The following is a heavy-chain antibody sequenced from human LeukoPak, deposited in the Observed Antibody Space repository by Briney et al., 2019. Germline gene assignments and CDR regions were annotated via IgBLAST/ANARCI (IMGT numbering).Heavy chain of an antibody. CDR3: ARDMVGATQPPYAY. D-gene: IGHD1-26*01. CDR1: GYTFTGYY. J-gene: IGHJ4*02. Sequence: ASVKVSCKASGYTFTGYYMHWVRQAPGQGLEWMGWINPNSGNTNYAQKLQGRVTMTTDTSTSTAYMELRSLRSDDTAVYYCARDMVGATQPPYAYWGQGTLVTVSS. CDR2: INPNSGNT. V-gene: IGHV1-18*04.